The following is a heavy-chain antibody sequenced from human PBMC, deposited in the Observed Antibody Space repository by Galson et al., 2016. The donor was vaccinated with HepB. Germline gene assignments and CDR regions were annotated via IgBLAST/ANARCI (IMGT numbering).Heavy chain of an antibody. J-gene: IGHJ5*02. D-gene: IGHD2-15*01. CDR2: IIPFLAIA. CDR3: ARDKGPLFAWVVGGWFDP. CDR1: GGSFSSNA. V-gene: IGHV1-69*04. Sequence: SVKVSCKASGGSFSSNAISWVRQAPGQGLEWMGRIIPFLAIANYAQKFQGRVTISADKSTSTAYMELSSLRSVDTAVYYCARDKGPLFAWVVGGWFDPWGQGTLVTVSS.